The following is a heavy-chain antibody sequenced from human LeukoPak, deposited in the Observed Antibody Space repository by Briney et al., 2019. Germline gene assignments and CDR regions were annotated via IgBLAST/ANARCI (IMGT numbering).Heavy chain of an antibody. CDR2: INPSGGST. J-gene: IGHJ4*02. CDR3: AKGGYQYDSSGHNYFDY. Sequence: ASVKVSCKASGYTFTSYYMHWVRQAPGQGLEWMGIINPSGGSTSYAQKFQGRVTMTRDMSTSTVYMELSSLRAEDTAVYYCAKGGYQYDSSGHNYFDYWGQGTLVTVSS. V-gene: IGHV1-46*01. CDR1: GYTFTSYY. D-gene: IGHD3-22*01.